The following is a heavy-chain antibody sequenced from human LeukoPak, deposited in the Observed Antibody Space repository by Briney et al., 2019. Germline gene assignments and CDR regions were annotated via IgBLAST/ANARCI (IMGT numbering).Heavy chain of an antibody. V-gene: IGHV4-61*02. J-gene: IGHJ3*02. CDR3: ARGPYSYDSSGAFDI. CDR2: ISSSGST. CDR1: GDSISSGDYY. D-gene: IGHD3-22*01. Sequence: PSQTLSLTCTVSGDSISSGDYYWSWIRQPAGKGLEWIGRISSSGSTNYNPSLKSRVTISVDTSKNQFSLKLSFVTAADTAVYFCARGPYSYDSSGAFDIWGKGTRVTVSS.